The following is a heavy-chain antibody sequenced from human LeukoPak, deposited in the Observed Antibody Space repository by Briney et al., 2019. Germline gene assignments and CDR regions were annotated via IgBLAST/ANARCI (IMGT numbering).Heavy chain of an antibody. V-gene: IGHV4-34*01. CDR1: GGSFSGYY. D-gene: IGHD6-19*01. Sequence: TSETLSLTCAVYGGSFSGYYWSWIRQPPGKGLEWIGEINHSGSTNYNPSLKSRVTISVDTSKNQFSLKLSSVTAADTAVYYCAGGGSGWYKYFDYWGQGTLVTVSS. CDR2: INHSGST. CDR3: AGGGSGWYKYFDY. J-gene: IGHJ4*02.